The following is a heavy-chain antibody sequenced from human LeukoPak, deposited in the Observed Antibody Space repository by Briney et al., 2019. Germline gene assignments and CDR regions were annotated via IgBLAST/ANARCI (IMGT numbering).Heavy chain of an antibody. D-gene: IGHD4-17*01. J-gene: IGHJ4*02. V-gene: IGHV3-30*04. CDR3: ARGVIYTDYADYFDY. Sequence: GGSQRLSCAASGFTFSSYPVHWVRQAPGKGLEWVALISYGGGNKFYAESVRGRFTISRDNSKNTVYLQMNSLRVEDTAVYYCARGVIYTDYADYFDYWGQGTRVTVPS. CDR1: GFTFSSYP. CDR2: ISYGGGNK.